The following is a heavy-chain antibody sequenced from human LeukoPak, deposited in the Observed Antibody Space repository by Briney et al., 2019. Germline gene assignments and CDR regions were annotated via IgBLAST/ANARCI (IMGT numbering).Heavy chain of an antibody. CDR1: GYSFTSYW. CDR2: IYPGDSDT. CDR3: ARQTFCSGGSCYWWFDP. J-gene: IGHJ5*02. D-gene: IGHD2-15*01. Sequence: GESLKISCKGSGYSFTSYWIAWVRQMPGKGLEWMGVIYPGDSDTRYSPSFQGQVTISADKSISTAYLQWSGLKASYTAMYYCARQTFCSGGSCYWWFDPWGQGTLVTVSS. V-gene: IGHV5-51*01.